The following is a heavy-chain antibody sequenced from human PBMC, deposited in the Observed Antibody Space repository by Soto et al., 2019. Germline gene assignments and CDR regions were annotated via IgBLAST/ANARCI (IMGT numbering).Heavy chain of an antibody. CDR3: ARGYREITIFGVVIYYFDY. CDR2: IYYSGST. D-gene: IGHD3-3*01. Sequence: SETLSLTCTVSGGSISSYYWSWIRQPPGKGLEWIGYIYYSGSTNYNPSLRSRVTISVDTSKNQFSLKLSSVTAADTAVYYCARGYREITIFGVVIYYFDYWGQRTLVTVSS. V-gene: IGHV4-59*01. J-gene: IGHJ4*02. CDR1: GGSISSYY.